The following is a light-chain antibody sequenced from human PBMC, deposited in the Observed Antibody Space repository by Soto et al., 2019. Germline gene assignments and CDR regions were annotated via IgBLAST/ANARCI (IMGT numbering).Light chain of an antibody. Sequence: QPVLTQPPSVSGAPGQRVTISCTGSGSNIGAHYDVHWYQQVPGTAPKLVIYATTSRPSGVPDRFSGSKSGTSASLAITGLQAEDEAVYYCQSFDNSLSGVVFGAGTKLTVL. CDR2: ATT. V-gene: IGLV1-40*01. CDR1: GSNIGAHYD. J-gene: IGLJ2*01. CDR3: QSFDNSLSGVV.